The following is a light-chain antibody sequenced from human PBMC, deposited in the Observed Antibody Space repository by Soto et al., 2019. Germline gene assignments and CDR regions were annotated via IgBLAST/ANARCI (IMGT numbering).Light chain of an antibody. CDR1: SSDVGNYIF. Sequence: QSVLTQPASVSGSPGQSITISCTGTSSDVGNYIFVSWYRQHPGKAPKLMIYDINSRPSGVSNRFSGSKSGSTASLTISGLQAEDEADYYCVSYTTSASYVFGTGTKVTVL. V-gene: IGLV2-14*01. CDR2: DIN. CDR3: VSYTTSASYV. J-gene: IGLJ1*01.